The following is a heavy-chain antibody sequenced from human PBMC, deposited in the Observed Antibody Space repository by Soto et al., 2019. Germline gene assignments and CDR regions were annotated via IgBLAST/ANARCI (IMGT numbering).Heavy chain of an antibody. V-gene: IGHV1-2*02. J-gene: IGHJ6*02. CDR3: AREEQGGMDV. CDR1: GYTFTGYY. CDR2: INPNSGDT. Sequence: ASVKVSCKASGYTFTGYYMHWLRQAPGQGLEWMGWINPNSGDTNFAQKFQGRVTVTRDTSISTAYMELSRLRSDDTAVYYCAREEQGGMDVWGQGTTVTVSS. D-gene: IGHD1-26*01.